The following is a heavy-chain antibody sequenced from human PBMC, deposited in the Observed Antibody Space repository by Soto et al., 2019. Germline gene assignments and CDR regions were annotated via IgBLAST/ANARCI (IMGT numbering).Heavy chain of an antibody. CDR1: GYTFTSYA. Sequence: QVQLVQSGAEVKKPGASVKVSCKASGYTFTSYAMHWVRQAPGQRLEWMGWINAGNVNTRHSQKFQGRVTSTRETSASTAYMELSSVRCEETAVYYCASDLLFDYWGQGTLVTVSS. V-gene: IGHV1-3*01. J-gene: IGHJ4*02. CDR3: ASDLLFDY. CDR2: INAGNVNT.